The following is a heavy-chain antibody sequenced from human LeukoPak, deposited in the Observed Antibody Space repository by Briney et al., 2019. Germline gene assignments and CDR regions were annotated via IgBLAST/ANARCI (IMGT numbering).Heavy chain of an antibody. D-gene: IGHD2-15*01. Sequence: SVKVSCKASGGTFSSYAIGWVRQAPGQGLEWMGGIIPIFGTANYAQKFQGRVTITADESTSTAYMELSSLRSEDTAAYYCARDVGGGSSYYYYGMDVWGKGTTVTVSS. J-gene: IGHJ6*04. CDR1: GGTFSSYA. CDR2: IIPIFGTA. V-gene: IGHV1-69*13. CDR3: ARDVGGGSSYYYYGMDV.